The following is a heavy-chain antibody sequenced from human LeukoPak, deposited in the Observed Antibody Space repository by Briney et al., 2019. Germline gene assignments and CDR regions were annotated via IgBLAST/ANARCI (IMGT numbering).Heavy chain of an antibody. J-gene: IGHJ3*02. V-gene: IGHV1-69*13. CDR1: GGTFSSYA. Sequence: ASVKVSCKASGGTFSSYAIHWVRQAPGQGLEWMGGIIRIFSTTNYAQKFQGRVTISADESTSTAYMELSSLRSEDTAVYYCARSVVALIGGAFDIWGQGTMVTVSS. CDR2: IIRIFSTT. CDR3: ARSVVALIGGAFDI. D-gene: IGHD2-15*01.